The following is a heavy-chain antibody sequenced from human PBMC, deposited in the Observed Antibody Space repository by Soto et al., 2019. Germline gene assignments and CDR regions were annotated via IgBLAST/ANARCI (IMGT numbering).Heavy chain of an antibody. CDR2: INPNSGGT. J-gene: IGHJ4*02. D-gene: IGHD2-15*01. CDR3: ARDLGYCSGGSCHAPTDY. V-gene: IGHV1-2*02. Sequence: QVQLVQSGAEVKKPGASVKVSCKASGYTFTDYYMHWVRQAPGQGLEWMGWINPNSGGTNYAQKFQGRVTMTRDTSISTAYMELSRLRSDDTAVYYCARDLGYCSGGSCHAPTDYWGQGTLVTVSS. CDR1: GYTFTDYY.